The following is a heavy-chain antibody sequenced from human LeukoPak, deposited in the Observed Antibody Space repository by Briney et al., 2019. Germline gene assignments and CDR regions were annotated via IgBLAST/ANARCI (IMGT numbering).Heavy chain of an antibody. CDR1: GITFSSYS. Sequence: GGSLRLSCEASGITFSSYSINWVRQAPGRGLEWVSYISASNSTIYYADSVKGRFTISRDNAKNSMYLQMNSLRAEDTAVYYCASGGATSFDYWGQGTLVTVSS. CDR2: ISASNSTI. J-gene: IGHJ4*02. D-gene: IGHD1-26*01. V-gene: IGHV3-48*01. CDR3: ASGGATSFDY.